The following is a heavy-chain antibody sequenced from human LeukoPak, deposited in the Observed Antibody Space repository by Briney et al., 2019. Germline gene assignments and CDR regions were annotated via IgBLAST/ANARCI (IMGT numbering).Heavy chain of an antibody. J-gene: IGHJ4*02. CDR1: GFTFSSYS. V-gene: IGHV3-48*01. Sequence: HTGGSLRLSCAASGFTFSSYSMNWVRQAPGKGLEWVSYISSSSSTIYYADSVKGRFTISRDNAKNSLYLQMSSLRAEDAAVYYCASYYYDSRDWGQGTLVTVSS. D-gene: IGHD3-22*01. CDR3: ASYYYDSRD. CDR2: ISSSSSTI.